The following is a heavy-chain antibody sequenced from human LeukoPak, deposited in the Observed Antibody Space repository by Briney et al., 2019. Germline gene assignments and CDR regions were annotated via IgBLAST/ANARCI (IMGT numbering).Heavy chain of an antibody. CDR1: GFFFSTNG. Sequence: GGSLRLSCATSGFFFSTNGMHWVRQAPGKGLEWVAVIWHDAVNKYYADSVSGRFTISRDNFQSTLYLQMNNLRAEDTAVYYCVKGNKNYYYMEVWGKGTTVTVSS. V-gene: IGHV3-33*06. CDR2: IWHDAVNK. CDR3: VKGNKNYYYMEV. D-gene: IGHD1/OR15-1a*01. J-gene: IGHJ6*03.